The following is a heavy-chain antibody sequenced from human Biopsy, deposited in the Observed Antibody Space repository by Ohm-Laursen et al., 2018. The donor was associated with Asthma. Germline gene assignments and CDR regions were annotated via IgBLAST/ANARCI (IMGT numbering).Heavy chain of an antibody. D-gene: IGHD3-22*01. Sequence: RSLRLSYAASGFTVSRDHMFWVRQAPGKGLEWVSSISWNSGNIDYAVSVKGRFTISRDNAKNSLYLQMQSLRPEDTAFYYCAKSADYYDSTDYLDFWGRGTLVTVSS. CDR1: GFTVSRDH. CDR3: AKSADYYDSTDYLDF. J-gene: IGHJ4*01. V-gene: IGHV3-9*01. CDR2: ISWNSGNI.